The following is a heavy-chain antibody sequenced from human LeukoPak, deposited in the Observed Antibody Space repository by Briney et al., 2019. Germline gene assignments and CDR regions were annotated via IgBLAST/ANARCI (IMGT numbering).Heavy chain of an antibody. V-gene: IGHV4-34*01. CDR2: INHSGST. J-gene: IGHJ4*02. CDR3: ARLPDYYDSSGYYPGYFDY. Sequence: SETLSLTCAVYGGSFSGYYWSWIRQPPEKGLEWIGEINHSGSTNYNPSLESRVIISIDTSKNQISLKLRSVTAADTAVYYCARLPDYYDSSGYYPGYFDYWGQGTLVTVSS. D-gene: IGHD3-22*01. CDR1: GGSFSGYY.